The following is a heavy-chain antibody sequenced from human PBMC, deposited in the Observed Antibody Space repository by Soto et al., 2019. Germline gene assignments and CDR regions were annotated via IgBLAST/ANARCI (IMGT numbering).Heavy chain of an antibody. CDR2: IYYSGST. D-gene: IGHD6-6*01. V-gene: IGHV4-31*03. CDR3: ASFAFEYSSSGYYYYYYGMDV. CDR1: GGSISSGGYY. Sequence: PSETLSLTCTVSGGSISSGGYYWSWIRQHPGKGLEWIGYIYYSGSTYYNPSLKSRVTISVDTSKNQFSLKLSSVTAADTAVYYCASFAFEYSSSGYYYYYYGMDVWGQGTTVTVSS. J-gene: IGHJ6*02.